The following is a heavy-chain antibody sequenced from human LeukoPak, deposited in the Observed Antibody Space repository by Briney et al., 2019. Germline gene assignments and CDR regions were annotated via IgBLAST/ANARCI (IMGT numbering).Heavy chain of an antibody. CDR2: IDYRGST. V-gene: IGHV4-39*01. CDR1: GGSISSISYF. Sequence: SETLSLTCTVSGGSISSISYFWGRIRQAPGRGVERIGSIDYRGSTYYNPSLKSGVIISVDTSNNQSALKLSSVPAADTAVYYCARRYCSSNSCYGDYGMDVWGQGTTVTVSS. CDR3: ARRYCSSNSCYGDYGMDV. D-gene: IGHD2-2*01. J-gene: IGHJ6*02.